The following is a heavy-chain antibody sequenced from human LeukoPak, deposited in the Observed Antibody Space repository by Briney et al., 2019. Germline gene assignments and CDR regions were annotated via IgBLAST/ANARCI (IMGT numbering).Heavy chain of an antibody. CDR3: AKSGYNRFDY. J-gene: IGHJ4*02. CDR2: IGGGPGNT. V-gene: IGHV3-23*01. CDR1: GFSFSSYA. D-gene: IGHD5-24*01. Sequence: GGSLRLSCAASGFSFSSYAMSWVRQAPGKGLEWVSVIGGGPGNTYYTDSVKGRFTISRDNSKNTLYLHLNSLRAEDTAVYYCAKSGYNRFDYWGQGTLVTVSS.